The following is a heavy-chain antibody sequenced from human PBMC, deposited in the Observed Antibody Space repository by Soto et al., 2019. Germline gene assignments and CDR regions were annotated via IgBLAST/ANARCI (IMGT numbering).Heavy chain of an antibody. D-gene: IGHD6-19*01. CDR3: AKDRGWTYYSDY. Sequence: EVQLLESGGGLVQPGGSLRLSCATSGFPFRNYVMSWVRQTPGKGLEWVSAIDGSGDSTYYADSVKGRFTISRDNSGNTLYLQMDSLRAEDTAVYFCAKDRGWTYYSDYWGQGALVTVSS. J-gene: IGHJ4*02. V-gene: IGHV3-23*01. CDR1: GFPFRNYV. CDR2: IDGSGDST.